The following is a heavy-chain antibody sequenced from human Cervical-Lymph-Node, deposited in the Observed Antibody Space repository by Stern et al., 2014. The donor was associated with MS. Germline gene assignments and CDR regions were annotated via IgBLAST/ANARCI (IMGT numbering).Heavy chain of an antibody. J-gene: IGHJ4*02. CDR1: GFVFRRYA. CDR2: ISYDGREK. D-gene: IGHD1-26*01. Sequence: VQLVESGGGVVQPGRSLRLSCAASGFVFRRYALHWVRQAPGQGLEEVGLISYDGREKYYTESVKGRFTVSRDNSNNTVDLEMNSLRLEDTAVYYCAKGGSGSYLDWGQGSLVTVSS. CDR3: AKGGSGSYLD. V-gene: IGHV3-30*04.